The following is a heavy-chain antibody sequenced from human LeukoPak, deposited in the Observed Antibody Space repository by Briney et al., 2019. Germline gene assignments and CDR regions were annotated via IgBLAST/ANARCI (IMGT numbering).Heavy chain of an antibody. J-gene: IGHJ3*02. CDR2: ISSSGSTI. CDR1: GFTFSDSY. V-gene: IGHV3-11*04. Sequence: GGSLRLSCAASGFTFSDSYMSWIRQAPGKGLEWASYISSSGSTIYYADSVKGRFTISRDNAKNSLYLQMNSLRPEDTAVYYCARDLSVAGTRSNAFDIWGQGTMVTVSS. CDR3: ARDLSVAGTRSNAFDI. D-gene: IGHD6-19*01.